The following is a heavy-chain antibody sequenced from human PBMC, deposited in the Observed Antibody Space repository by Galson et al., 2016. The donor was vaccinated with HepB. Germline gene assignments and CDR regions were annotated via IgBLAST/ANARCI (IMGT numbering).Heavy chain of an antibody. CDR1: GFTLTSYA. Sequence: SVKVSFKASGFTLTSYAIKWVRQAPGQRLEWTGWINVGNGNTKYSEKFQGRVTITRDTSASTAYMELSSLRSEDTAVYYCAREHDIWTSYAFDIWGQGTMITVSS. CDR3: AREHDIWTSYAFDI. D-gene: IGHD3/OR15-3a*01. CDR2: INVGNGNT. J-gene: IGHJ3*02. V-gene: IGHV1-3*01.